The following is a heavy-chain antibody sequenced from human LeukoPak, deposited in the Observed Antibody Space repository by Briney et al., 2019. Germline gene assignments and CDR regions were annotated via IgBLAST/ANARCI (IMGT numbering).Heavy chain of an antibody. CDR1: GFTFSSYG. CDR3: AKDGGRVRLGELSSPKGDFDY. CDR2: IWYDGSNK. D-gene: IGHD3-16*02. J-gene: IGHJ4*02. Sequence: GGALRLSCAASGFTFSSYGMHWVRQAPGKGLEWVAVIWYDGSNKYYADSVKGRFTISRDNSKNTLYLQMNSLRAEDTAVYYCAKDGGRVRLGELSSPKGDFDYWGQGTLVTVSS. V-gene: IGHV3-33*06.